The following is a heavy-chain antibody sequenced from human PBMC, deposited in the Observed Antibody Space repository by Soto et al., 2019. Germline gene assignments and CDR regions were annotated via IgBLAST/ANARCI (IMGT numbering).Heavy chain of an antibody. J-gene: IGHJ1*01. CDR3: TTDEPINKP. V-gene: IGHV3-15*05. Sequence: GSLRLSCAASGFTFSNAWMSWVRQAPGKGLEWAGRIKSRTNGGTTDYAAPVKGRFTISRDDSKNTLYLQMISLRTEDTAVYYCTTDEPINKPWRQGTLVTVSS. CDR1: GFTFSNAW. CDR2: IKSRTNGGTT.